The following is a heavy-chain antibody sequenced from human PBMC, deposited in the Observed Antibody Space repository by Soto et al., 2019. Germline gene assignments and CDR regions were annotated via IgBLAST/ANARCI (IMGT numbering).Heavy chain of an antibody. V-gene: IGHV1-2*02. CDR1: CDAFADDY. J-gene: IGHJ6*02. CDR3: PRDGAGTYSHYGMDV. Sequence: GASGKVSWNASCDAFADDYIHWVRQSAEHGLEWLGFIKPKTGDTTFAKKFRGGVTITRDTSITTVYMASTRLTPDDKAVYYCPRDGAGTYSHYGMDVWGQGTTVPVSS. CDR2: IKPKTGDT.